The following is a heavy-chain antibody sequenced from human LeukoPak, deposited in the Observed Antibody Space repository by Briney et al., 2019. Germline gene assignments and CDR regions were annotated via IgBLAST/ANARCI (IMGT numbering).Heavy chain of an antibody. CDR2: TVGGGSPNT. V-gene: IGHV3-23*04. CDR1: GFTFSSYG. Sequence: QLVESGGGLVQPGGTLRLSCAASGFTFSSYGMSWVRQAPGKGLEWVSATVGGGSPNTYHADSVKGRFTISRDNSKNTLFLQMNSLRAEDTAIYYCTKAPIVSCSGAFCCPFDSWGQGTLVTVSS. CDR3: TKAPIVSCSGAFCCPFDS. D-gene: IGHD2-15*01. J-gene: IGHJ4*02.